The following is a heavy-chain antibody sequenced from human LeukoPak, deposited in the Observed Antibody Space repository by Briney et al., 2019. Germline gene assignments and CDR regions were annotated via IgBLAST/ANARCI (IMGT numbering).Heavy chain of an antibody. CDR1: GGSFSGYY. J-gene: IGHJ4*02. D-gene: IGHD1-26*01. CDR3: ARHATSGSHGVDY. CDR2: INHSGST. V-gene: IGHV4-34*01. Sequence: SETLSLTCAVYGGSFSGYYWSWIRQPPGKGLEWIGEINHSGSTNYNPSLKSRVTISVDTSKNQFSLKLSSVTAADTAVYYCARHATSGSHGVDYWGQGTLVTVSS.